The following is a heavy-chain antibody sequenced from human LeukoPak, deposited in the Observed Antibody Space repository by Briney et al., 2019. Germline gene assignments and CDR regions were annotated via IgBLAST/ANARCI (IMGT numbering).Heavy chain of an antibody. Sequence: ASVKVSCKASGYTFTGYYMHWVRQAPGQGLEWMGWINPNSGGTNYAQKFQGRVTMTRDTSTSTVYMELSSLRSEDTAVYYCARARLVGATDPAFDIWGQGTMVTISS. V-gene: IGHV1-2*02. CDR3: ARARLVGATDPAFDI. CDR2: INPNSGGT. D-gene: IGHD1-26*01. J-gene: IGHJ3*02. CDR1: GYTFTGYY.